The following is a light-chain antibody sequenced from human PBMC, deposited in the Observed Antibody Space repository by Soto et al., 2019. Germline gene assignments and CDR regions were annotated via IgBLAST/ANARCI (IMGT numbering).Light chain of an antibody. J-gene: IGKJ2*01. V-gene: IGKV3-20*01. CDR1: QSVSSTF. CDR2: DAS. CDR3: QQYCNSPYT. Sequence: EIVWMQSPSTLSLSPWERATLSCRASQSVSSTFLSWYQQKPGQAPMLLIFDASSRATGIPDRFSGSGSGTDFNLTISRLEPEDFAVYFCQQYCNSPYTFGQGTKLEI.